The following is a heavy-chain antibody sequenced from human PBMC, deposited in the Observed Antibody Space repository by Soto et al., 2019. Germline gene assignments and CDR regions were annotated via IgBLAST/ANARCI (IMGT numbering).Heavy chain of an antibody. V-gene: IGHV3-74*01. CDR2: ITSDGKSK. CDR3: ARESGDWPLNWFDP. D-gene: IGHD2-21*02. Sequence: GGSLRLSCAASGFNFTNHWMHWVRQAPGKGLVWVSRITSDGKSKAYAESVKGRFAISRDNAKNTVYLQMNGLTVEDTAVYYCARESGDWPLNWFDPWGQGTLLTVSS. J-gene: IGHJ5*02. CDR1: GFNFTNHW.